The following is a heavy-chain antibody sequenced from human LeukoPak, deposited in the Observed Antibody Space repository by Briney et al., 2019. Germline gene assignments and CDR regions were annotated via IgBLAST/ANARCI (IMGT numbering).Heavy chain of an antibody. Sequence: GGSLRLSCAASGFTFTNYWMSWVRQAPGKGLELVANIKQDRSEKYYVDSVKGRFTISRDDAKNSLYLQMNSLRAEDTAVYYCARLREIPVFGVVTKSTSYFDYWGQGTLVTVSS. V-gene: IGHV3-7*01. D-gene: IGHD3-3*01. CDR2: IKQDRSEK. CDR1: GFTFTNYW. CDR3: ARLREIPVFGVVTKSTSYFDY. J-gene: IGHJ4*02.